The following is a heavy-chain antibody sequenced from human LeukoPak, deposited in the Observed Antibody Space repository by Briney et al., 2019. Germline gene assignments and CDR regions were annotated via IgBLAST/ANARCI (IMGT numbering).Heavy chain of an antibody. Sequence: PGGSVSLSCVASGFTLSSNYMSWVRQAPGKGLEGVAVIYRGGRTYYADSVKGRFTISRDNSKNTLYLQMNSLRAEDTAVYYCASGSGSYRTPYYYMDVWGTGTTVTASS. D-gene: IGHD3-10*01. CDR2: IYRGGRT. J-gene: IGHJ6*03. V-gene: IGHV3-53*01. CDR3: ASGSGSYRTPYYYMDV. CDR1: GFTLSSNY.